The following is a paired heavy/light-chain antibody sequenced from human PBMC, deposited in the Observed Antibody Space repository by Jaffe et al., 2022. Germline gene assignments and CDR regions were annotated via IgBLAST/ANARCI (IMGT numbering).Heavy chain of an antibody. CDR1: GFTFSSYW. Sequence: EVQLVESGGGLVQPGGSLRLSCAASGFTFSSYWMSWVRQAPGKGLEWVANIKQDGSEKYYVDSVKGRFTISRDNAKNSLYLQMNSLRAEDTAVYYCAREGRVPGYSSGWYSLAASDYFDYWGQGTLVTVSS. D-gene: IGHD6-19*01. V-gene: IGHV3-7*05. J-gene: IGHJ4*02. CDR3: AREGRVPGYSSGWYSLAASDYFDY. CDR2: IKQDGSEK.
Light chain of an antibody. CDR2: GAS. CDR3: QQYNNWPPIT. Sequence: EIVMMQSPATLSVSPGERATLSCRASQSVSSNLAWYQQKPGQAPRLLIYGASTRATGIPARFSGSGSGTEFTLTISSLQSEDFAVYYCQQYNNWPPITFGQGTRLEIK. V-gene: IGKV3D-15*01. J-gene: IGKJ5*01. CDR1: QSVSSN.